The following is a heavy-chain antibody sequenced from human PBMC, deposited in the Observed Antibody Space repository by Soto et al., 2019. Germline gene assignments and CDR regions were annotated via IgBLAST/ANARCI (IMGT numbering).Heavy chain of an antibody. CDR3: ARLPGYDFRSGYYTDYYYYMDV. J-gene: IGHJ6*03. CDR2: IYYSGST. D-gene: IGHD3-3*01. V-gene: IGHV4-59*08. Sequence: SETLSLTCTVSGRSISRYYWSWIRQPPEKGLEGIGYIYYSGSTNYNPSLKSRVTISVDTSKNQFSLKLSSVTAADTAVYYCARLPGYDFRSGYYTDYYYYMDVWGKGTTVTVSS. CDR1: GRSISRYY.